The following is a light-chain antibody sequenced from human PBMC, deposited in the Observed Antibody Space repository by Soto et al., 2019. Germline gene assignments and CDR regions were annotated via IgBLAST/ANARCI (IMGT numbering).Light chain of an antibody. CDR3: QQYNNYST. Sequence: DIELTQSPSTLSPSPGDRATISCRASQSVSSNLAWYQQKPGQAPRLLIYSASTRDTGIPARFSGSGSGTEFTLTISSLQSEDFAVYYCQQYNNYSTFGQGTKVDIK. CDR1: QSVSSN. V-gene: IGKV3-15*01. J-gene: IGKJ1*01. CDR2: SAS.